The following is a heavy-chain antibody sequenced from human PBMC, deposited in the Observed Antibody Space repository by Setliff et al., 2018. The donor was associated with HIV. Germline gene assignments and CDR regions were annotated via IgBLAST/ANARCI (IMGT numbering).Heavy chain of an antibody. Sequence: SVKVSCKTSGGSSDMHTISWVRQAPGQGLEFVGRIIPIIDTTNYAQKFQGRVTITADKSANTTYMELRSLRSEDTAIYYCATMSRSSRNWAIFDYWGQGVLVTVSS. CDR2: IIPIIDTT. J-gene: IGHJ4*02. CDR3: ATMSRSSRNWAIFDY. V-gene: IGHV1-69*08. D-gene: IGHD6-13*01. CDR1: GGSSDMHT.